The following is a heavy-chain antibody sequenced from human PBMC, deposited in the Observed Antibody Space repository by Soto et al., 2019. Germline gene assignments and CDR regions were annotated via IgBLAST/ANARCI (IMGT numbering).Heavy chain of an antibody. CDR3: AAVGSSWSYYVDY. CDR1: GFTFTSSA. J-gene: IGHJ4*02. Sequence: SVKVSCKASGFTFTSSAVQWVRQARGQRLEWIGWIVVGSGNTSYAQKFQERVTITRDMSTSTAYMELSSLRSEDTAVYYCAAVGSSWSYYVDYWGQGTLVTVS. CDR2: IVVGSGNT. V-gene: IGHV1-58*01. D-gene: IGHD6-13*01.